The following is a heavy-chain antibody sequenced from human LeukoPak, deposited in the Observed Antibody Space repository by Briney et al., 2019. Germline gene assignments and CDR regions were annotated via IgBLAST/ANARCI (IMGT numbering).Heavy chain of an antibody. D-gene: IGHD1-26*01. CDR1: GGSITSTNW. CDR2: ISLTGRT. CDR3: TRESGPYCPFGY. V-gene: IGHV4-4*02. J-gene: IGHJ4*02. Sequence: ASGTLSLTCGVSGGSITSTNWWSWVRQPPGQGLEWIGEISLTGRTNYNPSLIGRVIMSLDESRNQLSLTLTSVTAADTAMYYCTRESGPYCPFGYWGQGTLVIVPP.